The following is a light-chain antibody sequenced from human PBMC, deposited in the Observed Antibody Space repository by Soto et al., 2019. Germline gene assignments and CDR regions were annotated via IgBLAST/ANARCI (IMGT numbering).Light chain of an antibody. Sequence: EIVLTQSPATLSLSPGERATLSCRASQSVSSYLAWYQQKPGQAPRLLIYDASNRATGIPARFSGSGSGTDFTPTISSLEPEDSAVYYCQQRHMWPITFGQGTRLEIK. V-gene: IGKV3-11*01. CDR2: DAS. CDR1: QSVSSY. J-gene: IGKJ5*01. CDR3: QQRHMWPIT.